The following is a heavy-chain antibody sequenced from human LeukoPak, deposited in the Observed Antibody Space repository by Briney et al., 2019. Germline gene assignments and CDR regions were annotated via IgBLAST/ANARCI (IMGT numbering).Heavy chain of an antibody. CDR3: ARDQGSSWYDYYYYGMDV. D-gene: IGHD6-13*01. CDR1: GGSISSYY. CDR2: IYTSGST. Sequence: SETLSLTCTVSGGSISSYYWSWIRQPAGKGLEWIGRIYTSGSTNYNPSPKSRVTMSVDTSKNQFSLKLSSVTAADTAVYYCARDQGSSWYDYYYYGMDVWGQGTTVTVSS. V-gene: IGHV4-4*07. J-gene: IGHJ6*02.